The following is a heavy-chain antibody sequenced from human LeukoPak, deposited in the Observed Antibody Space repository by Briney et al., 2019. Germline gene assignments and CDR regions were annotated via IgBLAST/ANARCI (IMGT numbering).Heavy chain of an antibody. V-gene: IGHV3-30*02. CDR1: GFTFSSYG. Sequence: GGSLRLSCTVSGFTFSSYGMHWVRQAPGKGLEWVAFIRYDGSNKYYADSVKGRFTISRDNSKNTLYLQMKSLRAEDTAVYYCATPSGYSSGWHYFDYWGQGTLVTVSS. CDR2: IRYDGSNK. D-gene: IGHD6-19*01. CDR3: ATPSGYSSGWHYFDY. J-gene: IGHJ4*02.